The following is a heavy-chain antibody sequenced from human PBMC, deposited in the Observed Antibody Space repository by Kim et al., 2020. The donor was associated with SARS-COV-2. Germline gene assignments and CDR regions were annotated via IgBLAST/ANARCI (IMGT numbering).Heavy chain of an antibody. D-gene: IGHD1-26*01. CDR3: AKEGRELLPQYFDY. V-gene: IGHV3-23*01. Sequence: ADSVKGRFTISRDNSKNTLYLQMNSLRAEDTAVYYCAKEGRELLPQYFDYWGQGTLVTVSS. J-gene: IGHJ4*02.